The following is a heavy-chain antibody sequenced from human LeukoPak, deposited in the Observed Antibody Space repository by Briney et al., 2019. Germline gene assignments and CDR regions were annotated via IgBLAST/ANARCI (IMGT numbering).Heavy chain of an antibody. CDR1: GGSISSTIYY. V-gene: IGHV4-39*01. CDR3: ARQAVDTWFDP. D-gene: IGHD3-9*01. J-gene: IGHJ5*02. CDR2: IYYSGST. Sequence: PSEALSLTCTVSGGSISSTIYYWGWIRQPPGKGLEWIGSIYYSGSTYYNPSLKSRVTISVDTSNNQFSLRLSSVTATDTAVYYCARQAVDTWFDPWGQGTLVTVSS.